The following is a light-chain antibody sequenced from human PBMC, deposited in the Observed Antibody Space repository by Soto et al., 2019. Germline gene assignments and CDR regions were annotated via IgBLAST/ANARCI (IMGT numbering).Light chain of an antibody. CDR3: QQYNSYSLWT. J-gene: IGKJ1*01. Sequence: DIQMTQSPSTLSASVGDRVTITCRASQSISSWLAWYQQKPGKAPKLLIYKASSLESGVPSRFSGSGSGTEFTLTISSLQPDDFATYYCQQYNSYSLWTIGQWTKVEIK. V-gene: IGKV1-5*03. CDR2: KAS. CDR1: QSISSW.